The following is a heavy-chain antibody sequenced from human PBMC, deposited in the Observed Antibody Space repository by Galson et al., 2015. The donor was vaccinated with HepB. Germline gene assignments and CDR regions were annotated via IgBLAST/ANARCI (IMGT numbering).Heavy chain of an antibody. D-gene: IGHD2-21*02. CDR1: GFTFSSYA. Sequence: SLRLSCAASGFTFSSYAMHWVRQAPGKGLEWVAVISYDGSNKYYADSVKGRFTISRDNSKNTLYLQMNSLRAEDTAVYYCARDRLAYCGGDCSQTTQFDYWGQGTLVTVSS. CDR3: ARDRLAYCGGDCSQTTQFDY. V-gene: IGHV3-30-3*01. CDR2: ISYDGSNK. J-gene: IGHJ4*02.